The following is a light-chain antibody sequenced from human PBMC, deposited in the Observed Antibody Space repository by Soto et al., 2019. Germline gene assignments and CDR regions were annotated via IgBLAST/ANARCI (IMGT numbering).Light chain of an antibody. Sequence: EIVLTQSPATLSLSPGERATLSCRASQSVSSYLAWYQQKPGQAPRLLIYDASNRATGIPARFSGSGSGTAFTLTISSLEPEDFAVYYCQQRSHWPRLYTFGQGTKLEIK. CDR2: DAS. CDR1: QSVSSY. V-gene: IGKV3-11*01. CDR3: QQRSHWPRLYT. J-gene: IGKJ2*01.